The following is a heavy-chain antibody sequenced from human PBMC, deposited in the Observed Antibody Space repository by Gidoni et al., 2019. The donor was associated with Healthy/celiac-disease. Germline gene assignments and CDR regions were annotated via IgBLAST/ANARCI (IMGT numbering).Heavy chain of an antibody. CDR1: GYTFTGYY. D-gene: IGHD3-3*01. V-gene: IGHV1-2*02. CDR2: INPNRGGT. Sequence: VQLVQSGAEVKKPGASVKVYCKASGYTFTGYYMHWVRQAPGQGLEWMGWINPNRGGTNYAQKFQGSVTMTRDTSISTAYMELSRLRSDDTAVYYCSRSMIHYDFWSGYSTFFDYWGQGTLVTVSS. CDR3: SRSMIHYDFWSGYSTFFDY. J-gene: IGHJ4*02.